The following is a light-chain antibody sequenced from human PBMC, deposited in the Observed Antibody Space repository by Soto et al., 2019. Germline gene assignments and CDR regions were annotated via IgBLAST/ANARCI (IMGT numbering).Light chain of an antibody. CDR1: QSVSSTY. V-gene: IGKV3-15*01. J-gene: IGKJ1*01. Sequence: ETVLSQSPGTLSLSPGERAILSCRASQSVSSTYLAWYQHKPGQTPRLLIYDTSTRATGVPARFSGSRSGTEFTLTITSLQSEDFAVYYCQQYNAWPRTFGQGTKVDIK. CDR3: QQYNAWPRT. CDR2: DTS.